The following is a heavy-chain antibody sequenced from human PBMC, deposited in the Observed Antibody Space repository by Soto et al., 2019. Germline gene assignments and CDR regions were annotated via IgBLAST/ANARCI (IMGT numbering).Heavy chain of an antibody. V-gene: IGHV3-15*01. CDR3: TTDDPINKY. CDR1: GFIFSNAW. CDR2: IKSYTNGGTT. Sequence: GGSLRLSCAASGFIFSNAWMRWVRQAPGKGLEWVGRIKSYTNGGTTDYAAPVKGRSAISRDDSKNTLYLQMNSLKTEDAGVYYCTTDDPINKYWGQGTLVTVSS. J-gene: IGHJ4*02.